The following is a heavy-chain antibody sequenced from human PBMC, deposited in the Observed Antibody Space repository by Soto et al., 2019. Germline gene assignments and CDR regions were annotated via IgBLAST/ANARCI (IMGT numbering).Heavy chain of an antibody. J-gene: IGHJ4*02. CDR1: GYDFTTYG. CDR2: ISAHNGNT. V-gene: IGHV1-18*01. D-gene: IGHD1-1*01. CDR3: ARGRYGDY. Sequence: QVHLVQSGAEVKKPGASVKVSCKGSGYDFTTYGITWVRQAPGQGLEWMAWISAHNGNTDYAQKLQGRVTVTRDTPTSTAYMELRSLRSDDTAVYYGARGRYGDYWGQGALVTVSS.